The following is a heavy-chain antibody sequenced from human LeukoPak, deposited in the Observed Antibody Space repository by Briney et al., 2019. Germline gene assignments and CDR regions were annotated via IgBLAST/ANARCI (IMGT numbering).Heavy chain of an antibody. J-gene: IGHJ4*02. CDR2: MNPNSGNT. Sequence: GASVEVSCKASGYTFTSYDINWVRQATGQGLEWMGWMNPNSGNTGYAQKFQGRVTMTKNTSISTAYMELSSLRSEDTAVYYCARVGYSSSSFDYWGQGTLVTVSS. CDR3: ARVGYSSSSFDY. V-gene: IGHV1-8*01. D-gene: IGHD6-6*01. CDR1: GYTFTSYD.